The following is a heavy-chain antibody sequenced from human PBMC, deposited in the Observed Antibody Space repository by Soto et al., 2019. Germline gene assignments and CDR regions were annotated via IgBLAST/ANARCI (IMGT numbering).Heavy chain of an antibody. V-gene: IGHV3-43*01. D-gene: IGHD3-10*01. CDR3: VKGGNRGSGMDY. CDR2: ISWDGVKT. CDR1: GFTFDDYP. Sequence: VHLAQSGGVVVQPGGSLRLSCAASGFTFDDYPMHWVRQVPGKGLEWVSHISWDGVKTYYADSLRGRFTISRDNSKNSLYLEMRSLTTDDTAFYYCVKGGNRGSGMDYWGQGSLVTVSS. J-gene: IGHJ4*02.